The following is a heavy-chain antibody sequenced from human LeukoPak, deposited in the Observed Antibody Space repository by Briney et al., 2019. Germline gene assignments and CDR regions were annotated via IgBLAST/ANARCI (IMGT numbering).Heavy chain of an antibody. J-gene: IGHJ4*02. Sequence: PSETLSLTCTVSGGSISSGSYYWSWIRQPPGKGLEWIGYIYYSGSTNYNPSLKSRVTISVDTSKNQFSLKLSSVTAADTAVYYCARGSYRLDYWGQGTLVTVSS. CDR2: IYYSGST. D-gene: IGHD3-16*02. CDR1: GGSISSGSYY. CDR3: ARGSYRLDY. V-gene: IGHV4-61*01.